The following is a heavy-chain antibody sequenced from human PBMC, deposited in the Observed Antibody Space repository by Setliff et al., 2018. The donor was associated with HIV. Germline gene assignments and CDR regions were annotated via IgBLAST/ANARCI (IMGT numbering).Heavy chain of an antibody. CDR3: AMFSSSSG. D-gene: IGHD6-6*01. V-gene: IGHV3-7*01. Sequence: GGSLRLSCAASGFSFSEFWMNWVRQAPGKGLEWVANIKAGESEKYYVDSVKGRFTISRDNAKNTLYLQMNGLRGDDTAVYYCAMFSSSSGWGQGTQVTVSS. CDR2: IKAGESEK. J-gene: IGHJ4*02. CDR1: GFSFSEFW.